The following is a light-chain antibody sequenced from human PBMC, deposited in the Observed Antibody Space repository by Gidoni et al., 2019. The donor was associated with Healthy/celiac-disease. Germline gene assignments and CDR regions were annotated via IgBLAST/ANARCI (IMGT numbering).Light chain of an antibody. CDR2: GAS. CDR1: QRVRSN. Sequence: EIVMTQSPATLSVSPGERAPLSCRASQRVRSNLSWYQQKTGQAPRLLIYGASTRATGIPARFSGSGSGKEFTLTISSLQSEDFAVYYCQQDNNWPPETFGQGTKLEIK. V-gene: IGKV3-15*01. CDR3: QQDNNWPPET. J-gene: IGKJ2*01.